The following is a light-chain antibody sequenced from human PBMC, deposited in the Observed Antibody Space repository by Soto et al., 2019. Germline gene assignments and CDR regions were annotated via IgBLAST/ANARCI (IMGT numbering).Light chain of an antibody. Sequence: QSVLTQPASVSGSPGQSITISCTGTSSDVGGYNYVSWYQQHPGKAPKLMIYDVSNRPSGVSNRFSGSKSGNTASLTISGLQAEDEADYYCSSYTSSSPHVVFDGGTQLTVL. J-gene: IGLJ2*01. CDR1: SSDVGGYNY. CDR2: DVS. CDR3: SSYTSSSPHVV. V-gene: IGLV2-14*01.